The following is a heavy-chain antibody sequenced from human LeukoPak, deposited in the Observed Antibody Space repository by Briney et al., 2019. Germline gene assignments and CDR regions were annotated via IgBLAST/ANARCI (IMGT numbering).Heavy chain of an antibody. V-gene: IGHV4-34*01. CDR1: GGSFSGYY. CDR2: INHSGST. J-gene: IGHJ5*02. Sequence: PSETLSLTCAVYGGSFSGYYWGWIRQPPGKGLEWIGEINHSGSTNYNPSLKSRVTISVDTSKNQFSLKLSSVTAADTAVYYCARGLRRQWFGETYNWFDPWGQGTLVTVSS. D-gene: IGHD3-10*01. CDR3: ARGLRRQWFGETYNWFDP.